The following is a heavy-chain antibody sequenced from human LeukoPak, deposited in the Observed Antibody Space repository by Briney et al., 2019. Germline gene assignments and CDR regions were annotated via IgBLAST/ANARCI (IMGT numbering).Heavy chain of an antibody. CDR3: ARLPRRRSSYIFTDY. Sequence: SETLSLTCAVYGGSLSGYYWSWIRQPPGKGLEWIGEINHSGSTNYNPSLKSRVTISVDTSKNQFSLKLSSVTAADTAVYYCARLPRRRSSYIFTDYWGQGTLVTVSS. D-gene: IGHD3-9*01. J-gene: IGHJ4*02. V-gene: IGHV4-34*01. CDR1: GGSLSGYY. CDR2: INHSGST.